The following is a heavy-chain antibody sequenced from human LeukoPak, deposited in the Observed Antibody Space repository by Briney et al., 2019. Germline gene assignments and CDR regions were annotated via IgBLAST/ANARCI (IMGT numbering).Heavy chain of an antibody. CDR3: ARRYSGSYYNRFDP. J-gene: IGHJ5*02. D-gene: IGHD1-26*01. CDR2: IYYSGST. Sequence: KTSETLSLTCTVSGGSISSYYWSWIRQTPGKGLEWIGNIYYSGSTKYNPSLKSRVTISLDTSKNQFSLKLSFVTAADTAVYYCARRYSGSYYNRFDPWGQGTLVTVSS. CDR1: GGSISSYY. V-gene: IGHV4-59*08.